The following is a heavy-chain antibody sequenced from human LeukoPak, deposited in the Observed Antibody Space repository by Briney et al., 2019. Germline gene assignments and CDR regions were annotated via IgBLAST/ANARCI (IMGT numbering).Heavy chain of an antibody. D-gene: IGHD2-8*01. V-gene: IGHV3-74*01. Sequence: GRSLRLSCAASGFTSSSYWMHWVRQAPGKGRVWVSRINSDGSRTSYEDSVKGRFTTTRDNAKNTLYLQMNSLRAEDTAVYYCARDRHQYVDWFDPWGQGTLVTVSS. CDR3: ARDRHQYVDWFDP. CDR2: INSDGSRT. J-gene: IGHJ5*02. CDR1: GFTSSSYW.